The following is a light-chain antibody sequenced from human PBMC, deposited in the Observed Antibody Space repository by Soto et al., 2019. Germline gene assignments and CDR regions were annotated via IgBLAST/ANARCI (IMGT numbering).Light chain of an antibody. Sequence: DVQMTQSPTTLSASVGDRVTITCRASQNINGWLAWYQRKPGKAPKLLIHKTSNLESGVPLRFSGSGSGTDFTLKISRVEAEDIGVYYCLQITHWPHTFGQGTKLEIK. CDR2: KTS. J-gene: IGKJ2*01. V-gene: IGKV1-5*03. CDR3: LQITHWPHT. CDR1: QNINGW.